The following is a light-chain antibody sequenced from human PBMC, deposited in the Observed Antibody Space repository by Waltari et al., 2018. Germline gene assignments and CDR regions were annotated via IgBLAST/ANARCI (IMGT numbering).Light chain of an antibody. CDR3: QQSFNTPRT. CDR2: TTS. J-gene: IGKJ2*01. CDR1: RSITRY. Sequence: DIQMTQSPSSLSASVGDRVTITCRASRSITRYLNWYQQKPGKAPKLLIYTTSTLQSDIPSRFSGSGSGTDFTLTISSLQPEDFATYYCQQSFNTPRTFGQGTKLEIK. V-gene: IGKV1-39*01.